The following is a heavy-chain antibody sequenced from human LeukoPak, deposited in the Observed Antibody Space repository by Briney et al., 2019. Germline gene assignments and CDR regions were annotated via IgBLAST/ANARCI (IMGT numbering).Heavy chain of an antibody. J-gene: IGHJ4*02. Sequence: SETLSLTCTVSGGSISSYYWSWIRQPAGKGLEWIGRIYTSGSTNYNPSLKSRVTISVDTSKNQFSLKLSSVTAADTAVYYCARDLTRGTIAAAGRVPGRWGQGTLVTVSS. CDR3: ARDLTRGTIAAAGRVPGR. CDR1: GGSISSYY. D-gene: IGHD6-13*01. V-gene: IGHV4-4*07. CDR2: IYTSGST.